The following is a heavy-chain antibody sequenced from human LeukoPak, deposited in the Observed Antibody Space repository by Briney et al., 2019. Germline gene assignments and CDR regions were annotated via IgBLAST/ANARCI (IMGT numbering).Heavy chain of an antibody. CDR3: ASLSCSSTSCRPAADY. CDR2: MNPNSGNT. J-gene: IGHJ4*02. Sequence: GASVKVSCKASGYTFTSYDINWVRQATGQGLEWMGWMNPNSGNTGYAQKFQGRVAMTRNTSITTAYMELSSLRSEDTAVYYCASLSCSSTSCRPAADYWGQGTLVTVSS. CDR1: GYTFTSYD. D-gene: IGHD2-2*01. V-gene: IGHV1-8*01.